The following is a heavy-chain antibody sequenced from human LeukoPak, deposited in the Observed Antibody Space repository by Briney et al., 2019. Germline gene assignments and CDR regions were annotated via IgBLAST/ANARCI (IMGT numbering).Heavy chain of an antibody. Sequence: PSQTLSLTCAVSGGSISSGGYSWSWIRQPPGKGLEWIGYIYHSGCTYYNPSLKSRVTISVDRSKNQFSLKLSSVTAADTAVYYCARGLDYYGSGSYYKSGYAFDVWGQGTTVTVSS. V-gene: IGHV4-30-2*01. CDR2: IYHSGCT. CDR3: ARGLDYYGSGSYYKSGYAFDV. J-gene: IGHJ3*01. D-gene: IGHD3-10*01. CDR1: GGSISSGGYS.